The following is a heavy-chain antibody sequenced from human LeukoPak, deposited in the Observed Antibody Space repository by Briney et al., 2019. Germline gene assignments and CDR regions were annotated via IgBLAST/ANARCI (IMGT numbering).Heavy chain of an antibody. D-gene: IGHD1-26*01. CDR1: GGSISSYY. CDR3: ARAEPDGPFDY. CDR2: IYYSGST. J-gene: IGHJ4*02. V-gene: IGHV4-59*12. Sequence: PSETLSLTCTVSGGSISSYYWSWIRQPPGKGLEWIGYIYYSGSTNYNPSLKSRVTISVDTSKNQFSLKLSSVTAADTAVYYCARAEPDGPFDYWGQGTLVTVSS.